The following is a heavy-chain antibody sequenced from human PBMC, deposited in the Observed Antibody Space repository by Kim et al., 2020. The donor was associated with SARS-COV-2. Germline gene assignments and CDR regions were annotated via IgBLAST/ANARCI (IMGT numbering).Heavy chain of an antibody. CDR2: T. Sequence: TFYADSVKGRFTIARDNSKNTLHLQMDSLRAEDTAVYYCARAPRGGLLDYWGQGTLVTVSS. J-gene: IGHJ4*02. V-gene: IGHV3-53*01. CDR3: ARAPRGGLLDY. D-gene: IGHD2-21*02.